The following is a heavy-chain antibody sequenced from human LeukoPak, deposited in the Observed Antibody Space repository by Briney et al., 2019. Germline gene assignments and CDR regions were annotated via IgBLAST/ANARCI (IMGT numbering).Heavy chain of an antibody. J-gene: IGHJ4*02. Sequence: PSETLSLTCTVSGGSISSYYWSWIRQPPGKGLEWIGSIYYSGSTYYNPSLKSRVTISVDTSKNQFSLKLSSVTAADTAVYYCARHFGPLLPYYFDYWGQGTLVTVSS. CDR3: ARHFGPLLPYYFDY. D-gene: IGHD2-15*01. CDR2: IYYSGST. CDR1: GGSISSYY. V-gene: IGHV4-59*05.